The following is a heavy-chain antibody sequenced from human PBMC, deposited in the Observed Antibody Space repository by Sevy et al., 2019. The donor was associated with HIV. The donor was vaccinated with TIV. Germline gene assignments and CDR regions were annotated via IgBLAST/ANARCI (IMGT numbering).Heavy chain of an antibody. CDR1: GASINSGNYY. V-gene: IGHV4-61*02. CDR2: VHTSGDT. CDR3: ARERVGLDVVRGVRQWFDP. D-gene: IGHD3-10*01. Sequence: SETLSLTCTVSGASINSGNYYWSWIRQPAGKGLEWLGRVHTSGDTNSNPSLKSRATLSMDTSKNQFSLKLSSVTAADTAVYYCARERVGLDVVRGVRQWFDPWGQGTLVTVSS. J-gene: IGHJ5*02.